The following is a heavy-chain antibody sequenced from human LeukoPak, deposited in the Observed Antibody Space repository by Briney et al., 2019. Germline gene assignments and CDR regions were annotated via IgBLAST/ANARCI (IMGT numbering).Heavy chain of an antibody. J-gene: IGHJ4*02. CDR1: GGSFSGYY. D-gene: IGHD3-10*01. V-gene: IGHV4-34*01. CDR3: ASPRVGYYGSGSPYFDY. Sequence: SETLSLTCAVYGGSFSGYYWSWIRQPPGKGLEWIGEINHSGSTNYNPSLKSRVTISVDTSKNQFSLKLSSVTAADTAVYYCASPRVGYYGSGSPYFDYWGQGTLVTVSS. CDR2: INHSGST.